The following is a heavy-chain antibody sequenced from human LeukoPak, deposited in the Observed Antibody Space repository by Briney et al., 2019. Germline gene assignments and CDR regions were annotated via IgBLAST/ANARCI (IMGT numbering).Heavy chain of an antibody. J-gene: IGHJ6*03. Sequence: GGSLRLSCAASGFTFSNYAMSWVRQAPGKGLKWVSTINDNGAGTCYADSVKGRFTISRDNSYNTVSLQMNSLRDEDTGVYFCAKGLRTGVGPYMGYHYYMDVWGKGATVTVSS. CDR1: GFTFSNYA. CDR2: INDNGAGT. D-gene: IGHD3-16*01. CDR3: AKGLRTGVGPYMGYHYYMDV. V-gene: IGHV3-23*01.